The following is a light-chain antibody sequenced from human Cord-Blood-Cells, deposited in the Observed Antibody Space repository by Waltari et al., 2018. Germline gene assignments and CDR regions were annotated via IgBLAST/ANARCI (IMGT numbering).Light chain of an antibody. CDR2: DAS. V-gene: IGKV1-5*01. Sequence: DIQITQSPSTLSASVGDRVTITCRASQSISSWLAWYQQKPGNAPKLLSYDASSLESGVPSRFSGSGYGTEFTLTISSLQPDDFATYYCQQYNSYSPWTFGQGTKVEIK. CDR3: QQYNSYSPWT. J-gene: IGKJ1*01. CDR1: QSISSW.